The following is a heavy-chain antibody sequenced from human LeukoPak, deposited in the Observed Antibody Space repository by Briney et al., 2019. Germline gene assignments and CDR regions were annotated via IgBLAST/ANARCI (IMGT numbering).Heavy chain of an antibody. CDR2: IIPILGTA. D-gene: IGHD6-19*01. CDR3: ARGGDRQWLKSWFDP. V-gene: IGHV1-69*01. J-gene: IGHJ5*02. CDR1: GGTFSSYA. Sequence: SVKVFCKASGGTFSSYAISWVRQAPGQGLEWMGGIIPILGTANYAQKFQGRVTITADESTSTAYMELSSLRSEDTAVYYCARGGDRQWLKSWFDPWGQGTLVTVSS.